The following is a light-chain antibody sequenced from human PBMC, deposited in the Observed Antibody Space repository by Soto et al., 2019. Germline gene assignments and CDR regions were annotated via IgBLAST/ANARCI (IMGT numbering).Light chain of an antibody. CDR1: ERISSNF. Sequence: VLTQSPGTLSLSPGERATLSCRASERISSNFLAWYQQRPGQAPRLLIYGASTRASGIPDRFSGSGSGTDFALTISRLEPEDFAVYYCQQYGPSPFTFGPGTTVEIK. V-gene: IGKV3-20*01. CDR2: GAS. CDR3: QQYGPSPFT. J-gene: IGKJ3*01.